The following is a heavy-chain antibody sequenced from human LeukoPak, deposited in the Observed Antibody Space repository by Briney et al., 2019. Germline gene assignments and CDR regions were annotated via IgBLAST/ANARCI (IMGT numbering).Heavy chain of an antibody. Sequence: GGSLRLSCAASGFTFSTYWMSWVRQAPGKGLEWVANIKQDGSEKDYVDSVKGRFTISRDNAKNSLYLHMNSLRSEDTAVYYCARWGRTYNILTGYSYWGQGTLVTVPS. V-gene: IGHV3-7*03. CDR2: IKQDGSEK. CDR3: ARWGRTYNILTGYSY. D-gene: IGHD3-9*01. CDR1: GFTFSTYW. J-gene: IGHJ4*02.